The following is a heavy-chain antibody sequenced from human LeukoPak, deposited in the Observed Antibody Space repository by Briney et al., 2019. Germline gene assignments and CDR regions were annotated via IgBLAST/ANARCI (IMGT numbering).Heavy chain of an antibody. Sequence: QTGGSLRLSCAASGFTFDDYAMHWVRHAPGKGLEWVSLISWDGGNTYYADSVKGRFTISRDNSKNSLYLQMNSLRAEDTALYYCAKDMAAYYYSSGNIDYWGQGTLVTVSS. J-gene: IGHJ4*02. V-gene: IGHV3-43D*03. CDR2: ISWDGGNT. D-gene: IGHD3-10*01. CDR3: AKDMAAYYYSSGNIDY. CDR1: GFTFDDYA.